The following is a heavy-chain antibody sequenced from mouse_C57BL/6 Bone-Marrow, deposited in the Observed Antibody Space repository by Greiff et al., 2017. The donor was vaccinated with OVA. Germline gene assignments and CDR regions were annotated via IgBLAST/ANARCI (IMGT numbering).Heavy chain of an antibody. J-gene: IGHJ3*01. V-gene: IGHV5-4*01. Sequence: EVHLVESGGGLVKPGGSLKLSCAASGFTFSSYAMSWVRQTPEKRLEWVATISDGGSYTYYPDNVKGRFTISRDNAKNNLYLQMSHLKSEDTAMYYCARDLYGYVAWFAYWGQGTLVTVSA. CDR3: ARDLYGYVAWFAY. D-gene: IGHD2-2*01. CDR1: GFTFSSYA. CDR2: ISDGGSYT.